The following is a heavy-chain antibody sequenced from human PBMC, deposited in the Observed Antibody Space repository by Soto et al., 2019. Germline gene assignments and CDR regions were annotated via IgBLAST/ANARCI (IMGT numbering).Heavy chain of an antibody. CDR1: GFTFSNYG. V-gene: IGHV3-33*01. J-gene: IGHJ4*02. Sequence: GSLRLSCAASGFTFSNYGMHWVRQAPGKGLEWVAVIWYDGSDKYYVDSVKGRFTISRDNSKNTLYLQMNSLRAEDTAVYYCARGYDSSGYGVFFDYWGQGTLVTVSS. D-gene: IGHD3-22*01. CDR3: ARGYDSSGYGVFFDY. CDR2: IWYDGSDK.